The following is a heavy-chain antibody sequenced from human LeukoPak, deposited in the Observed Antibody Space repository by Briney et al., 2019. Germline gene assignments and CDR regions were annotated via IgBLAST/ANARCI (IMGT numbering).Heavy chain of an antibody. CDR3: ARDVQVGATRPPVNWSDP. Sequence: SETLSLTCTVSGGSISSGDYYWSWIRQPPGKGLEWIGYIYYSGSTYYNPSLKSRVTISVDTSKNQFSLKLSSVTAADTAVYYCARDVQVGATRPPVNWSDPWGQGTLVTVSS. CDR1: GGSISSGDYY. J-gene: IGHJ5*02. CDR2: IYYSGST. D-gene: IGHD1-26*01. V-gene: IGHV4-30-4*01.